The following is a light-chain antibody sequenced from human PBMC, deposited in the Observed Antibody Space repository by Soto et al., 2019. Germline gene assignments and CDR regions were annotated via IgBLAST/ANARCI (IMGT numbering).Light chain of an antibody. CDR3: SSYTSQSTVV. CDR2: DVS. Sequence: QSALTQPASVSGSPGQSIAISCTGTRSDVGGYNYVSWYQQPPGKAPKLIIYDVSYRTSGVSTRFSGSKSGNTASLTISGLQADDEADYYCSSYTSQSTVVFGGGTKLTVL. CDR1: RSDVGGYNY. J-gene: IGLJ3*02. V-gene: IGLV2-14*01.